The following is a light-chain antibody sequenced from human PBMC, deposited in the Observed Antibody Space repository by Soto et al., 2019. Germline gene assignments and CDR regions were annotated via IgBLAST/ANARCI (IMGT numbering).Light chain of an antibody. CDR1: QSVTTR. Sequence: IVLTQSPGTLSLSPGERVTLSCRASQSVTTRLAWYQHKPGQAPTLLMSGASNRASGVPVRFSGSGSGTDFTLTISSLEPEDFALYYCQQRTNWPPATFGQGTRLEIK. V-gene: IGKV3-11*01. CDR2: GAS. J-gene: IGKJ5*01. CDR3: QQRTNWPPAT.